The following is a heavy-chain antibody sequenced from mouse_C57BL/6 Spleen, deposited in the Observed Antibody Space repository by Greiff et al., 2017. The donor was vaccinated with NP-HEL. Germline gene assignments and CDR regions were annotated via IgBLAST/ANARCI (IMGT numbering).Heavy chain of an antibody. CDR3: ARRFTTVVPYYFDY. CDR2: INPNNGGT. CDR1: GYTFTDYY. V-gene: IGHV1-26*01. J-gene: IGHJ2*01. D-gene: IGHD1-1*01. Sequence: VQLQQSGPELVKPGASVKISCKASGYTFTDYYMNWVKQSHGKSLEWIGDINPNNGGTSYNQKFKGKATLTVDKSSSTAYMELRSLTSEDSAVYYCARRFTTVVPYYFDYWGQGTTLTVSS.